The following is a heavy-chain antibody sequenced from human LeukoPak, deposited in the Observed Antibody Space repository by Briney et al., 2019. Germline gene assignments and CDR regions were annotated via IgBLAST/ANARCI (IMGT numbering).Heavy chain of an antibody. CDR3: ARGLRDSSGYGAFDI. D-gene: IGHD3-22*01. CDR2: ISGSGGYT. V-gene: IGHV3-23*01. J-gene: IGHJ3*02. Sequence: GGSLRLSCAASGFTFSNYAMSWVREAPGKGLEWVSAISGSGGYTYYADSVKGRFTISRDNAKNSLYLQMNSLRAEDTSVYYCARGLRDSSGYGAFDIWGQGTMVTVSS. CDR1: GFTFSNYA.